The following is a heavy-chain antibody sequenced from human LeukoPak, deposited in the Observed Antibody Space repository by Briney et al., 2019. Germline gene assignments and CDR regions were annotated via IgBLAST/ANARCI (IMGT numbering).Heavy chain of an antibody. CDR1: GYTFTSYA. D-gene: IGHD3-22*01. CDR3: ARGHVNYYDSSGYYYETFDY. V-gene: IGHV7-4-1*02. CDR2: INTNTGNP. J-gene: IGHJ4*02. Sequence: ASVKVSCKASGYTFTSYAMNWARQAPGQGLEWMGWINTNTGNPTYAQGFTGRFVFSLDTSVSTAYLQISSLKAEDTAVYYCARGHVNYYDSSGYYYETFDYWGQGTLVTVSS.